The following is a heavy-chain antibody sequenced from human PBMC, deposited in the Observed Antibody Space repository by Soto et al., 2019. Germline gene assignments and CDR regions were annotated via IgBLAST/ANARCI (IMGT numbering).Heavy chain of an antibody. Sequence: GGSLRLSCAASGFTFSSYAISWVRQAPGKGLEWVSAISVSGGSTYYADSVKGRFTISRDNSKNTLYLQMNSLRAEDTAVYYCAKPPKYCSGGSCYFDYWGQGTLVTVSS. J-gene: IGHJ4*02. D-gene: IGHD2-15*01. CDR1: GFTFSSYA. CDR2: ISVSGGST. V-gene: IGHV3-23*01. CDR3: AKPPKYCSGGSCYFDY.